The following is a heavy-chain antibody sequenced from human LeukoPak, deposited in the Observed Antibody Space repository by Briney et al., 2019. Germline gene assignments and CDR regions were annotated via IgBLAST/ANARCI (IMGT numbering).Heavy chain of an antibody. Sequence: SETLSLTCSVSGGSISSSSYYWGWIRQPPGKGLEWIGSMHYSGSTYYNPSLKSRVTISVDTSKNQFSLRLSSVTAADTAVYYCARYCSTTSCYLWMGFDPWGQGTLVTVSS. V-gene: IGHV4-39*01. CDR1: GGSISSSSYY. D-gene: IGHD2-2*01. J-gene: IGHJ5*02. CDR2: MHYSGST. CDR3: ARYCSTTSCYLWMGFDP.